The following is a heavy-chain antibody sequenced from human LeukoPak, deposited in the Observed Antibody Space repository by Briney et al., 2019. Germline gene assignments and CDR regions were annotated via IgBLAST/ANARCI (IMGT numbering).Heavy chain of an antibody. V-gene: IGHV1-18*01. J-gene: IGHJ4*02. CDR1: GYTFTNYG. Sequence: ASVKVSCKASGYTFTNYGISWVRQAPGQGLEWMGWISVYNGNTNYAQKLRGRVTMTTDTSSSTAYMELRSLRSDDTAVYYCARQGSIAVAADYWGQGTLVTVSS. CDR3: ARQGSIAVAADY. CDR2: ISVYNGNT. D-gene: IGHD6-19*01.